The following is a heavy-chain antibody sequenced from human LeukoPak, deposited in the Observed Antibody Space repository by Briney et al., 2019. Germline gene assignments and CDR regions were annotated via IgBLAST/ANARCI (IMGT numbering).Heavy chain of an antibody. J-gene: IGHJ5*02. Sequence: GASVKVSCKASRYTFTDYYIHWVRQAPGQGLEWMGWIDPKSGGTNYAQKFQGRVTMTMDTSISTAYMEVSSLRSDDTAIYYCAGLSSVAARPGWVDPWGQGTLVTVSS. D-gene: IGHD6-6*01. CDR1: RYTFTDYY. V-gene: IGHV1-2*02. CDR3: AGLSSVAARPGWVDP. CDR2: IDPKSGGT.